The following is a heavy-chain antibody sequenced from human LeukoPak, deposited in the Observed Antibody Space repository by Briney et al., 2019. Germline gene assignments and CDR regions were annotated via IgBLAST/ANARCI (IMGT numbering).Heavy chain of an antibody. CDR2: ISGSGDST. V-gene: IGHV3-23*01. D-gene: IGHD3-22*01. J-gene: IGHJ4*02. CDR1: GFTFSSYA. Sequence: PGGSLRLSCAASGFTFSSYAMSWVRQAPGKGLEWVSVISGSGDSTHYADSVKGRFTISRDSSKNTLYLQMNSLRAEDTAVYYCAKDLRNDYYGSSGSDYWGQGTLVTVSS. CDR3: AKDLRNDYYGSSGSDY.